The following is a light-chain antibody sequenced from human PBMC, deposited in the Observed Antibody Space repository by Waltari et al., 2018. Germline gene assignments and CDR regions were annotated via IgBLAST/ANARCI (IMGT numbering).Light chain of an antibody. CDR3: QQGYRTPLT. J-gene: IGKJ4*01. CDR1: QSVINY. Sequence: TCRASQSVINYLNWYQQRPGKAPKLLIYAASTLQSGVPSRFGGSGSGTDFTLTISSLQPEDFATYYCQQGYRTPLTFGGGTKVDIK. CDR2: AAS. V-gene: IGKV1-39*01.